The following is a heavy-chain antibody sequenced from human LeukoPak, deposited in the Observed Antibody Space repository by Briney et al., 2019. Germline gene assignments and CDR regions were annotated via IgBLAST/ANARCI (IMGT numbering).Heavy chain of an antibody. D-gene: IGHD3-3*01. CDR3: AKTPITIFGVVIYYFDY. Sequence: PGGSLRLSCAASGFTFSSYGMHWVRQAPGKGLEWVAFIRYDGSNKYYADSVKGRFTISRDNSKNTLYLQMNSLRAEDTAVYYCAKTPITIFGVVIYYFDYWGQGTLVTVSS. J-gene: IGHJ4*02. CDR2: IRYDGSNK. V-gene: IGHV3-30*02. CDR1: GFTFSSYG.